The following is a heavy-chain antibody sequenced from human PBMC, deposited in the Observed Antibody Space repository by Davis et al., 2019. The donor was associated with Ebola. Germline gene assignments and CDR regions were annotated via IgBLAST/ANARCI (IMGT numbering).Heavy chain of an antibody. CDR2: ITASGGST. J-gene: IGHJ4*02. V-gene: IGHV3-23*01. CDR3: ARTPEYHYGGTFDY. CDR1: GFTFSFYA. D-gene: IGHD4-23*01. Sequence: GESLKISCAAPGFTFSFYAMNWVRQAPGKGLEWVSVITASGGSTYYADSVKGRFTISRDHSKHTLYLQMNSLRPEDTALYYCARTPEYHYGGTFDYWGLGTLVTVSS.